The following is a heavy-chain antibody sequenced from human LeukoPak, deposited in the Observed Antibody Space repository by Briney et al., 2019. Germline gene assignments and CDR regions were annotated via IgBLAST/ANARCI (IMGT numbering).Heavy chain of an antibody. Sequence: SVKVSCKASGGTFSSYAIGWVRQAPGQGLEWMGGIIPIFGTANYAQKFQGRVTITADESTSTAYMELSSLRSEDTAVYYCARDAYGDYGPGAFDIWGQGTMVTVSS. CDR1: GGTFSSYA. CDR2: IIPIFGTA. J-gene: IGHJ3*02. V-gene: IGHV1-69*13. D-gene: IGHD4-17*01. CDR3: ARDAYGDYGPGAFDI.